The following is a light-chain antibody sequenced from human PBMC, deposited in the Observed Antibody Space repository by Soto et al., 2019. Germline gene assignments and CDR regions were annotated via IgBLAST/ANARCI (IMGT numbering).Light chain of an antibody. J-gene: IGKJ5*01. CDR3: QQRSNWPPIT. Sequence: EILLTQSPGTLSLSPGERGTLSWRASQSVSSYLAWYQQKPGRAPRLLIYDASNRATGIPARFSGSGSGTDFTLTISSLEPEDFAVYYCQQRSNWPPITFGQGTRLEIK. CDR2: DAS. CDR1: QSVSSY. V-gene: IGKV3-11*01.